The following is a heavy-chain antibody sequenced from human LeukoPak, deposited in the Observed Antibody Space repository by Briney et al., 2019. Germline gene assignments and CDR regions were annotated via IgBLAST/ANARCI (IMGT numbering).Heavy chain of an antibody. CDR1: GYTFTSYG. J-gene: IGHJ5*02. CDR3: ARDLEIYGGNQKGVNWFDP. Sequence: ASVKVSCKASGYTFTSYGISWVRQAPGQGLEWMGWISAYNGNTNYAQKLQGRVTMTTDTSTSTAYMELRSLRSDDTAVYYCARDLEIYGGNQKGVNWFDPWGQGTLVTVSS. CDR2: ISAYNGNT. V-gene: IGHV1-18*01. D-gene: IGHD4-23*01.